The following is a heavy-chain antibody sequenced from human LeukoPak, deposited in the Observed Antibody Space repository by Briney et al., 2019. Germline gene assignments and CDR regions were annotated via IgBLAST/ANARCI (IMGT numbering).Heavy chain of an antibody. V-gene: IGHV4-59*01. J-gene: IGHJ4*02. CDR2: VYYSGST. CDR1: GGSISSYY. CDR3: AYYDFWSGYYHY. D-gene: IGHD3-3*01. Sequence: SETLSLTCTVSGGSISSYYWSWIRQPPGKGLEWIGYVYYSGSTNYNPSLKSRVTISVDTSKNQFSLKLSSVTAADTAVYYCAYYDFWSGYYHYWGQGTLVTVSS.